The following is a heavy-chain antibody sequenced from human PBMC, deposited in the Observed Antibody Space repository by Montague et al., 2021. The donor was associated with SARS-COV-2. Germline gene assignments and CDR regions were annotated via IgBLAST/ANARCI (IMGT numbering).Heavy chain of an antibody. J-gene: IGHJ4*02. V-gene: IGHV4-59*01. CDR3: ARSRENYNILTGYPYYIDY. CDR2: IYYSGST. D-gene: IGHD3-9*01. CDR1: GGSISRYY. Sequence: ESLSLICTVSGGSISRYYWNWIRQPPGKGLEWIAYIYYSGSTNYNPSLKSRVTIPVDTSKNQFSLKLSSVTAADTAVYYCARSRENYNILTGYPYYIDYWGQGTLVTVSS.